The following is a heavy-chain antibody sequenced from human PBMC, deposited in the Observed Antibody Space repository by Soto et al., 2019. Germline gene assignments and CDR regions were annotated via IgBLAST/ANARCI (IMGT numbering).Heavy chain of an antibody. CDR2: IYYSGST. CDR1: SGSISSGDYY. V-gene: IGHV4-30-4*01. Sequence: PSETLSLTCTVSSGSISSGDYYWSWIRQPPGKGLEWIGYIYYSGSTYYNPSLKSRVTISVDTSKNQFSLKLSSVTAADTAVYYCARDSPTSYIDSSAYFDYCGQGTLVTVYS. CDR3: ARDSPTSYIDSSAYFDY. J-gene: IGHJ4*02. D-gene: IGHD3-22*01.